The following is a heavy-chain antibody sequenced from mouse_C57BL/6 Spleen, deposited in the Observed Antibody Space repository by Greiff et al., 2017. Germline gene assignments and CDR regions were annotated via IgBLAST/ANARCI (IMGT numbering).Heavy chain of an antibody. CDR3: ARTDDYYGSGDY. V-gene: IGHV1-64*01. CDR2: IHPNSGST. J-gene: IGHJ2*01. CDR1: GYTFTSYW. D-gene: IGHD1-1*01. Sequence: QVQLKQPGAELVKPGASVKLSCKASGYTFTSYWMHWVKQRPGQGLEWIGMIHPNSGSTNYNEKFKSKATLTVDKSSSTAYMQLSSLTSEDSAVYYCARTDDYYGSGDYWGQGTTLTVSS.